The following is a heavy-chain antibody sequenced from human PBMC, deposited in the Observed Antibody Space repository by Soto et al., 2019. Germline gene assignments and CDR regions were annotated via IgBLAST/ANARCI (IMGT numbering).Heavy chain of an antibody. D-gene: IGHD4-17*01. Sequence: EVQLVESGGGLVQPGGSLRLSCAASGFTFSSYAMHWVRQAPGKGLEYVSAISSNRGSTYYANSVKGRFTISRDNSKNTLYLQMGSLRAEDMAVYYCARDQEGGDYLRPLFDYWGQGTLVTVSS. V-gene: IGHV3-64*01. CDR2: ISSNRGST. J-gene: IGHJ4*02. CDR3: ARDQEGGDYLRPLFDY. CDR1: GFTFSSYA.